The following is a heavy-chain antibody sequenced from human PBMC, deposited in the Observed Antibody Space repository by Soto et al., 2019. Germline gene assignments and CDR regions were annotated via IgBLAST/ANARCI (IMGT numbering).Heavy chain of an antibody. Sequence: ASVKVSCKASGGTFSSYAISWVRQAPGQGLEWMGGIIPIFGTANYAQKFQGRVTITADESTSTAYMELSSLRSEDTAVYYCASGRIAAASPTIAEYFQLWGQGTLVTVSS. CDR1: GGTFSSYA. D-gene: IGHD6-13*01. CDR2: IIPIFGTA. V-gene: IGHV1-69*13. J-gene: IGHJ1*01. CDR3: ASGRIAAASPTIAEYFQL.